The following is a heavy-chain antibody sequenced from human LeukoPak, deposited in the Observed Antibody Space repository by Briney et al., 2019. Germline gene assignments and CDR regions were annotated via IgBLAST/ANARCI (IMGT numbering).Heavy chain of an antibody. Sequence: GGSLRLSCAASGFTFSTHWMSWVRQAPGRGLEWVANINHDGSDKYYVDSVKGRFTISRDNAKNSLYLQMNSLRAEDTAVYFCARGTLGAWGWWGQGTLVTVSA. CDR2: INHDGSDK. CDR3: ARGTLGAWGW. J-gene: IGHJ4*02. D-gene: IGHD6-19*01. CDR1: GFTFSTHW. V-gene: IGHV3-7*02.